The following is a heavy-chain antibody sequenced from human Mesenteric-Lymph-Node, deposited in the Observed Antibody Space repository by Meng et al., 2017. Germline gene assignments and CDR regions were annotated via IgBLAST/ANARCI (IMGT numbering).Heavy chain of an antibody. CDR3: TTAGGGGSYSGSYYYYYYYGMDV. CDR2: IKSKTDGGTT. Sequence: GESLKISCAASGFTFSNAWMSWVRQAPGKGLEWVGRIKSKTDGGTTDYAAPVKGRFTISRDDSKNTLYLQMNSLKTEDTAVYYCTTAGGGGSYSGSYYYYYYYGMDVWGQGTTVTVSS. V-gene: IGHV3-15*01. D-gene: IGHD1-26*01. J-gene: IGHJ6*02. CDR1: GFTFSNAW.